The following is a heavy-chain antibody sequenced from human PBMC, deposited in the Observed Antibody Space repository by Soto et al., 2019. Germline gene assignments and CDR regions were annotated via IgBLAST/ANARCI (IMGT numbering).Heavy chain of an antibody. V-gene: IGHV4-59*08. CDR1: GVSISGYH. Sequence: SETLSLTCSVSGVSISGYHWSWIRQTTGEGLGWIGYIYYSGSTDSNPSLKSRVTISVDTSKSQFSLNLRSVTAADTAVYYCASRVYTYDYLDYWGQGTLVTV. CDR3: ASRVYTYDYLDY. CDR2: IYYSGST. D-gene: IGHD5-18*01. J-gene: IGHJ4*02.